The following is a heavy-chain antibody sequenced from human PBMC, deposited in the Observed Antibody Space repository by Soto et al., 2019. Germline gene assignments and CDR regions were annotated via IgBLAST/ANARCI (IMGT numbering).Heavy chain of an antibody. CDR3: ARDCSSTSCYRVYYYYMDV. D-gene: IGHD2-2*01. Sequence: EVQLVASGGGLVKPGGSLSLSCAASGFTCSSYSMNWVRQAPGKGLEWVSSISSSSSYIYYADSVKGRFTISSDNAKNSLYLQINSLRADDTAVYYCARDCSSTSCYRVYYYYMDVWGKGTTVTVSS. J-gene: IGHJ6*03. CDR2: ISSSSSYI. V-gene: IGHV3-21*01. CDR1: GFTCSSYS.